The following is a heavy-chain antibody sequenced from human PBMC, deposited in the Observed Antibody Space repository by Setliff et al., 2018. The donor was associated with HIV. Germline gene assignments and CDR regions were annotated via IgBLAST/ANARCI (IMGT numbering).Heavy chain of an antibody. V-gene: IGHV1-69*05. CDR3: ARTREMVRGVITPAFDY. CDR1: GGTFSSYT. J-gene: IGHJ4*02. D-gene: IGHD3-10*01. Sequence: SVKVSCKASGGTFSSYTINWVRQAPGQGLEWMGGIIPIFGTANYAQKFQGRVTITKDESTSTAYMELSSLRSEDTALYYCARTREMVRGVITPAFDYWGLGTLVTVSS. CDR2: IIPIFGTA.